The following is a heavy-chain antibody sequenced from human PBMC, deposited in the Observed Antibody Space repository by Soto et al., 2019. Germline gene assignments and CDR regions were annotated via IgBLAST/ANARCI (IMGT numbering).Heavy chain of an antibody. CDR3: AGLDSGAYYDGALDI. D-gene: IGHD3-22*01. CDR2: VNPDSGGI. J-gene: IGHJ3*02. Sequence: PSVKVSCKASGYTFTNHYIHWVRQAPGQGLEWMGWVNPDSGGIKYAQKYQGRVTMTRDTSITTAYMELSRLRSDDTAVYYCAGLDSGAYYDGALDIWGQGTMVTVSS. CDR1: GYTFTNHY. V-gene: IGHV1-2*02.